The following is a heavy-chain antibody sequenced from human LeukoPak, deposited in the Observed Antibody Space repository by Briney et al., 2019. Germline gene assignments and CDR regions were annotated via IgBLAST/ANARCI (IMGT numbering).Heavy chain of an antibody. V-gene: IGHV3-7*01. Sequence: GGSLRLSCAASGFTFSSYWMSWVRQAPGKGLEWVANIKQDGSGKYYVDSVKGRFTISRDNAKNSLYLQMNSLRAEDTAVYYCARAMGDGYNSPHAFDIWGQGTMVTVSS. CDR2: IKQDGSGK. CDR1: GFTFSSYW. CDR3: ARAMGDGYNSPHAFDI. J-gene: IGHJ3*02. D-gene: IGHD5-24*01.